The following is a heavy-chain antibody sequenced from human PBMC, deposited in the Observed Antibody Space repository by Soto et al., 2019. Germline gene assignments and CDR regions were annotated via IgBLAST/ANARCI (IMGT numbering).Heavy chain of an antibody. CDR3: ARDKAYGLDV. CDR2: INGDGITR. V-gene: IGHV3-74*01. Sequence: EVQLVESGGGLVQPGGSLRLSCAASEFAFNTYWMHWVRQVPGKGLEWVSRINGDGITRTYADSVKGRFTISRDNAENILYLQMNSLRAADTAVYYCARDKAYGLDVWGQGTTVTVSS. CDR1: EFAFNTYW. J-gene: IGHJ6*02.